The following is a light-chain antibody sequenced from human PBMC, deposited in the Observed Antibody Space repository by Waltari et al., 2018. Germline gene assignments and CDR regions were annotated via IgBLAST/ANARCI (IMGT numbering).Light chain of an antibody. J-gene: IGKJ1*01. CDR1: QSVSNN. Sequence: ERVMTQSPATLSVSPGERATLSCSASQSVSNNLAWYQQKPGQAPRLLIYGASTRATDIPARFSGSGSGTEFTLTISSLQSEDFAVYYCQQYYSQWTFGQGTKVDVK. CDR2: GAS. V-gene: IGKV3-15*01. CDR3: QQYYSQWT.